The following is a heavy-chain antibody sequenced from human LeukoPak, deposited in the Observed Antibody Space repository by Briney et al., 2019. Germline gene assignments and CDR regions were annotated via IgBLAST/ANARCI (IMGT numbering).Heavy chain of an antibody. J-gene: IGHJ4*02. CDR2: IYSSGGIT. D-gene: IGHD6-6*01. Sequence: ASVTVSFMASGYTFTNYYMHWVRQAPGQGLEWMGLIYSSGGITTYAQKFQGRVTITRDISTSTVYMELSSLKSEDTAVYYCARDDIAARPDYWGQGTLVTVSS. V-gene: IGHV1-46*01. CDR3: ARDDIAARPDY. CDR1: GYTFTNYY.